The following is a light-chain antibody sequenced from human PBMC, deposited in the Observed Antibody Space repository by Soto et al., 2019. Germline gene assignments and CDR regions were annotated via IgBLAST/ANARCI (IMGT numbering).Light chain of an antibody. J-gene: IGKJ4*01. Sequence: DIQMSQSPSTLSASVGGRVTITCRARQGTGDWLAWYQQKPGKAPKLLIYKTSTLEGGVPSRFSGSGSETEFTLTISSLQHDDFATYYCQQYSSYPLTFGGGTKVDI. CDR2: KTS. V-gene: IGKV1-5*03. CDR1: QGTGDW. CDR3: QQYSSYPLT.